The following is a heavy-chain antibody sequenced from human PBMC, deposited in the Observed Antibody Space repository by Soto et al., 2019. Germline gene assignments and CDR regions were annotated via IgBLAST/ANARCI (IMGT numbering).Heavy chain of an antibody. V-gene: IGHV1-18*01. D-gene: IGHD3-3*01. CDR3: ARGDYDFWSGYHYYYYMDV. J-gene: IGHJ6*03. Sequence: ASVKVSCKASGYTFTSYGISWVRQAPGQGLEWMGWISAYNGNTNYAQKLQGRVTMTTDTSTSTAYMELRSLRSDDTAVYYCARGDYDFWSGYHYYYYMDVWGKGTTVTVSS. CDR1: GYTFTSYG. CDR2: ISAYNGNT.